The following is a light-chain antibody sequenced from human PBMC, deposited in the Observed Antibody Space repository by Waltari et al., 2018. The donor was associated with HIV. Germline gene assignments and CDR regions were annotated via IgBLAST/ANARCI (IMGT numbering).Light chain of an antibody. Sequence: QPKMTQAPSASKTPGQRITMSCSGGRSNIGNNFLPLYQKFPGVAPRLFIYRNAQRPTGVPGRFSGSKSGTSAFLAITGLRLEDEATYICASWDDTLGHWIFGGGTKLTVL. CDR2: RNA. CDR3: ASWDDTLGHWI. V-gene: IGLV1-47*01. J-gene: IGLJ3*02. CDR1: RSNIGNNF.